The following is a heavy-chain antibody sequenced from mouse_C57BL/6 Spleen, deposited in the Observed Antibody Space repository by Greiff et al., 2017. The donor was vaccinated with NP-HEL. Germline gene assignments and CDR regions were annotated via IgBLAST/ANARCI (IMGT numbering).Heavy chain of an antibody. V-gene: IGHV1-22*01. CDR2: INPNNGGT. Sequence: VQLKQSGPELVKPGASVKMSCKASGYTFTDYNMHWVKQSHGKSLEWIGYINPNNGGTSYNQKFKGKATLTVNKSSSTAYMELRSLTSEDSAVYYCAREDYYGSSLDYWGQGTSVTVSS. CDR1: GYTFTDYN. CDR3: AREDYYGSSLDY. D-gene: IGHD1-1*01. J-gene: IGHJ4*01.